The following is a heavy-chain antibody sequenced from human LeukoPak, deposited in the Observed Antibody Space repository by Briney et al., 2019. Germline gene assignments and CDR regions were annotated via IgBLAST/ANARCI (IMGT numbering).Heavy chain of an antibody. CDR2: IYTSGST. CDR3: ARQALPLEPNSFDP. Sequence: SETLSLTCTVSGGSISSYYWSWIPQPPGKGLEWIGYIYTSGSTNYNPSLKSRVTISVDTSKNQFPLKLSSVTAADTAVYYCARQALPLEPNSFDPWGQGTLVTVSS. D-gene: IGHD1-14*01. CDR1: GGSISSYY. V-gene: IGHV4-4*09. J-gene: IGHJ5*02.